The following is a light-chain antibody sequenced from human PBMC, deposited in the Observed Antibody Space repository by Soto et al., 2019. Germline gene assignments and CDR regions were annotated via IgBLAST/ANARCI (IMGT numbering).Light chain of an antibody. J-gene: IGKJ2*01. CDR2: GAS. V-gene: IGKV3-20*01. CDR1: QSVSSNF. CDR3: HQYGSSPYT. Sequence: EIVLTQSPGTLSLSPGEGATLSCRASQSVSSNFLAWYQQKPGQAPWLLIYGASSRASAIPDRFSGSGSGTDFTLTISGLDPEDFAVYYCHQYGSSPYTFGQGTKLEIK.